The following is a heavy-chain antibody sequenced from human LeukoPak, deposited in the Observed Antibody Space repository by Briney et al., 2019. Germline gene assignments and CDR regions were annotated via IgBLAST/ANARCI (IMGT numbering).Heavy chain of an antibody. D-gene: IGHD6-19*01. Sequence: SETLSLTCTVSGGSISSGGYYWSWIRQHPGKGLEWIGYIYYSGSTYYNPSLKSRVTISVDSSKNQFSLKLSSVTAADTAVYYCARGYSSGWGYYVMDVWGQGTTVTVSS. J-gene: IGHJ6*02. CDR2: IYYSGST. V-gene: IGHV4-61*08. CDR1: GGSISSGGYY. CDR3: ARGYSSGWGYYVMDV.